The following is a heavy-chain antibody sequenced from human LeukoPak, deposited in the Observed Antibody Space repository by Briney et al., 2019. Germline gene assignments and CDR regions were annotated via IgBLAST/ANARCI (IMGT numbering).Heavy chain of an antibody. CDR1: GFTFSNYA. CDR2: ISGSGDGT. Sequence: GGSLRLSCAASGFTFSNYAMSWFRQAPTKGLEWVSTISGSGDGTYYADSVKGRFTISRDYSKNTLYLQMSSLRAEDTAVYYCVKIQFQLPPATWPSIHWGQGTLVTVSS. D-gene: IGHD2-2*01. J-gene: IGHJ4*02. CDR3: VKIQFQLPPATWPSIH. V-gene: IGHV3-23*01.